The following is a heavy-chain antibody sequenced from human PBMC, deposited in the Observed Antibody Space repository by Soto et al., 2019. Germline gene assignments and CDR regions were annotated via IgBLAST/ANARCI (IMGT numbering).Heavy chain of an antibody. J-gene: IGHJ6*02. CDR2: IDPSDSYT. Sequence: GESLKISCKGSGYSFTSYWISWVRQMPGKGLEWMGRIDPSDSYTNYSPSFQGHVTISADKSISTAYLQWSSLKASDTAMYYCASPAGGNSNYYYYYGMDVWGQGTLVTVSS. CDR3: ASPAGGNSNYYYYYGMDV. CDR1: GYSFTSYW. D-gene: IGHD2-21*02. V-gene: IGHV5-10-1*01.